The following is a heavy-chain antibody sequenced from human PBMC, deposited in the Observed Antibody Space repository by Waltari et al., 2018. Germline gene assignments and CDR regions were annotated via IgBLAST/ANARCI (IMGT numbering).Heavy chain of an antibody. D-gene: IGHD2-15*01. Sequence: QLHLQESGPGLLKPSETLSLTCAVSGYSISGGDFWGWIRQPPGKGLEWIGSIYPGGDTYFNPYLKSRVTISGDKSKNQYSLNLRSMTAADTAVYYCARRGRLSSYFFDYWGQETLVTVSS. V-gene: IGHV4-38-2*01. J-gene: IGHJ4*02. CDR1: GYSISGGDF. CDR3: ARRGRLSSYFFDY. CDR2: IYPGGDT.